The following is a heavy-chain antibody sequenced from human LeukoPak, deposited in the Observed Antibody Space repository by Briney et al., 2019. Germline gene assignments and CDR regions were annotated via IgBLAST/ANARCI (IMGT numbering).Heavy chain of an antibody. CDR2: INHSGST. D-gene: IGHD3-10*01. J-gene: IGHJ5*02. CDR1: GGSFSGYS. CDR3: AKSLYGSGSYYNWFDP. Sequence: SETLSLTCAVYGGSFSGYSWNWIRQPPGKGLEWIGEINHSGSTNYNPSLKSRVTISVDTSKNQFSLKLSSVTAADTAVYCCAKSLYGSGSYYNWFDPWGQGTLVTVSS. V-gene: IGHV4-34*01.